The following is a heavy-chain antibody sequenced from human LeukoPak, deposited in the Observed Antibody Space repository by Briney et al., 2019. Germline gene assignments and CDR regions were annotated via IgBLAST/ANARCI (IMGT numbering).Heavy chain of an antibody. D-gene: IGHD1-26*01. CDR1: GFTFSSFG. Sequence: PGGSLRLSCAASGFTFSSFGMHWVRQAPGKGLEWVAVISYDENHKYYADSVKGRFTISRDNSKNTLYLQMNSLRAEDTAVYYCAKAGGPYSGGAFDIWGQGTMVTVSS. CDR3: AKAGGPYSGGAFDI. J-gene: IGHJ3*02. CDR2: ISYDENHK. V-gene: IGHV3-30*18.